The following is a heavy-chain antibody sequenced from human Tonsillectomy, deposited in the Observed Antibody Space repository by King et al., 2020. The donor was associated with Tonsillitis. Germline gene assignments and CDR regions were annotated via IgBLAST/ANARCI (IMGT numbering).Heavy chain of an antibody. CDR2: IYYNDDK. CDR1: GFSLTAHAVG. V-gene: IGHV2-5*01. D-gene: IGHD3-16*02. Sequence: TLKESGPTLAKPTQTLTLTCTFSGFSLTAHAVGVAWIRQPPGKALEWLATIYYNDDKRYNPSLKSRLIITKGTSSNQVVLTLTNMDPVDTATYFCARRDRSCDWHLPLDYWGQGTLVTVSS. CDR3: ARRDRSCDWHLPLDY. J-gene: IGHJ4*02.